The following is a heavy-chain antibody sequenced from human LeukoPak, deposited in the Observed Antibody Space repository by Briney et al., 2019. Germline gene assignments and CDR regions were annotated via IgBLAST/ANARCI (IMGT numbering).Heavy chain of an antibody. CDR3: AKDRPYYDFWSGYPSGDY. CDR1: RFTFSSYG. Sequence: GGSLRLSCAASRFTFSSYGMHWVRQAPGKGLEWVAYIQYDGSNEQYADSVKGRFSISRDSSKNILYLQMNSLRAEDTAVYYCAKDRPYYDFWSGYPSGDYWGQGTLVTVSS. J-gene: IGHJ4*02. CDR2: IQYDGSNE. V-gene: IGHV3-30*02. D-gene: IGHD3-3*01.